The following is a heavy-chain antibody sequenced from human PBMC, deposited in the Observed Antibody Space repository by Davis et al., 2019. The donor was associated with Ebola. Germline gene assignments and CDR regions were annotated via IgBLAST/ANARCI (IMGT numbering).Heavy chain of an antibody. CDR2: ISSSGSSI. J-gene: IGHJ6*03. D-gene: IGHD3-10*01. V-gene: IGHV3-11*04. CDR1: GFTFSDYY. Sequence: GGSLRLSCAASGFTFSDYYMNWIRQAPGKGLECISYISSSGSSIYYADSVKGRFTISRDNAKNSLYLQMNGLRAEDTAVYYCVRDYGRGWSSFYYYMDFWGEGTTVTVSS. CDR3: VRDYGRGWSSFYYYMDF.